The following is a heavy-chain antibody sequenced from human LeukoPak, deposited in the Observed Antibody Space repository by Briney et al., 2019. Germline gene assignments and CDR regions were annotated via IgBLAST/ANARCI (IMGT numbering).Heavy chain of an antibody. CDR2: IKQDGSEK. V-gene: IGHV3-7*01. CDR3: ARVGGRYSPLGY. D-gene: IGHD3-16*02. Sequence: PGGSLRLSCAASGFTFSSYWMSWVRQAPGKGLEWVANIKQDGSEKYYVDSMKGRFTISRDNDKNSLFLQMTSLRAEDTAVYYCARVGGRYSPLGYWGQGTLVTVSS. CDR1: GFTFSSYW. J-gene: IGHJ4*02.